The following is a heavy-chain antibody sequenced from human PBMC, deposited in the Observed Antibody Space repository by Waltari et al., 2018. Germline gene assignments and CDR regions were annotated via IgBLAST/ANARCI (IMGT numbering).Heavy chain of an antibody. V-gene: IGHV1-69*05. J-gene: IGHJ6*02. Sequence: QVQLVQSGAEVKKPGSSVKVSCKASGGTFSSYAISWVRQAPGQGLEWMGGIIPIFGTANYAQKLQGRVTMTTDTSTSTAYMEVRSLRSDDTAGYYCARRGVDYYYGMDVWGQGTTVTVSS. D-gene: IGHD2-15*01. CDR2: IIPIFGTA. CDR1: GGTFSSYA. CDR3: ARRGVDYYYGMDV.